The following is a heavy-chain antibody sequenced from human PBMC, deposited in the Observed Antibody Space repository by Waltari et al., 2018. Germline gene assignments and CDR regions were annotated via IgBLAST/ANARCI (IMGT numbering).Heavy chain of an antibody. CDR2: ISGSGGST. D-gene: IGHD2-2*01. Sequence: EVQLLESGGGLVQPGGSLRLSCAASGLPFSSYAMRWVRQAPGKGLEWVSAISGSGGSTYYADSVKGRFTISRDNSKNTLYLQMNSLRAEDTAVYYCAKDRNSWNYYYGMDVWGQGTTVTVSS. CDR3: AKDRNSWNYYYGMDV. V-gene: IGHV3-23*01. J-gene: IGHJ6*02. CDR1: GLPFSSYA.